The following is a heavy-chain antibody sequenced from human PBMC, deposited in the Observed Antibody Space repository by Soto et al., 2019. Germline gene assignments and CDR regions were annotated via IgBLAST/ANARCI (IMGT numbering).Heavy chain of an antibody. J-gene: IGHJ4*02. V-gene: IGHV3-23*01. Sequence: EVQLLESGGGLVQPGGSLSLSCAASGVTFTSYAMTWVRQVPGEGLQWVSSISKSGDSTYYADSVKGRFTTSRDNSKNTLYLQMNSLRAEDTAIYYCAKGSFGFDYWGQGTLVTVSS. CDR1: GVTFTSYA. CDR2: ISKSGDST. D-gene: IGHD3-10*01. CDR3: AKGSFGFDY.